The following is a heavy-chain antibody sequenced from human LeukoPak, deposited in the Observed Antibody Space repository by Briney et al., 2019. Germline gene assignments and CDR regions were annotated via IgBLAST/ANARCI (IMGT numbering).Heavy chain of an antibody. CDR2: IYHSGST. CDR3: ARGAGSGALLGY. CDR1: GGSISSGGYY. J-gene: IGHJ4*02. D-gene: IGHD3-10*01. Sequence: SETLSLTCTVSGGSISSGGYYWSWIRQPPGKGLEWIGYIYHSGSTYYNPSLKSRVTISVDRSKNQFSLKLSSVTAADTAVYYCARGAGSGALLGYWGQGTLVTVSS. V-gene: IGHV4-30-2*01.